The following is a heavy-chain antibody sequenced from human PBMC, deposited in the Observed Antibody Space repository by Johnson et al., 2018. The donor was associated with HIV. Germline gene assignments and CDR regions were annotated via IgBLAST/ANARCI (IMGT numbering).Heavy chain of an antibody. V-gene: IGHV3-30*04. CDR3: ARGGAGGNSEGAFDI. J-gene: IGHJ3*02. D-gene: IGHD4-23*01. CDR1: GFTFSSYG. Sequence: QVQLVESGGGVVQSGRSLRLSCAASGFTFSSYGMHWVRQAPAKGLEWVAVISYDGSDKDYADSVKGRFTISRDNSKNTLYLQMNSLRAEDTAVYYCARGGAGGNSEGAFDIWGQGTMVTVSS. CDR2: ISYDGSDK.